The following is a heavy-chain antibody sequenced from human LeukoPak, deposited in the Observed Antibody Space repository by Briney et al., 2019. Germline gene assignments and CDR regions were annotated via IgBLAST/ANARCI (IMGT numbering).Heavy chain of an antibody. V-gene: IGHV4-39*01. J-gene: IGHJ6*03. CDR3: ARQISDYYYYYIDV. Sequence: SETLSLTCAVSGYSISSTSYYWGWIRQPPGKGLEWIGSIYNTDSTYYNPSLKSRVSISVDTSRNQCSLKLSSVTAADTAVYYCARQISDYYYYYIDVWGQGTTVTVSS. D-gene: IGHD3-10*01. CDR2: IYNTDST. CDR1: GYSISSTSYY.